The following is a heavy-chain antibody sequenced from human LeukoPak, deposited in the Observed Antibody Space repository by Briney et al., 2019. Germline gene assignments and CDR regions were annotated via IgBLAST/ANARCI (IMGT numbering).Heavy chain of an antibody. D-gene: IGHD3-9*01. V-gene: IGHV3-23*01. CDR3: AKDATASPYFHWFDN. Sequence: GGSLRLSCAASGFTFSSYAMNWVRQAPGKGLESVSAISGCGGRTYYADSVKGRFTISRDKSKDTLYLQMNSPRAEDRAVYYCAKDATASPYFHWFDNWGQGTQVIVSS. CDR2: ISGCGGRT. CDR1: GFTFSSYA. J-gene: IGHJ4*02.